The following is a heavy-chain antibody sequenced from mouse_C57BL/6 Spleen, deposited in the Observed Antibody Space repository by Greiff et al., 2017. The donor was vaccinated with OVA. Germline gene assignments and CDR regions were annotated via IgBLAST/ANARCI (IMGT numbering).Heavy chain of an antibody. CDR1: GYSITSGYY. V-gene: IGHV3-6*01. CDR2: ISYDGSN. D-gene: IGHD2-1*01. J-gene: IGHJ2*01. Sequence: EVKLQQSGPGLVKPSQSLSLTCSVTGYSITSGYYWNWIRQFPGNKLEWMGYISYDGSNNYNPSLKNRISITRDTSKNQFFLKLNSVTTEDTATYYCARVVYYGNYEGLYFDYWGQGTTLTVSS. CDR3: ARVVYYGNYEGLYFDY.